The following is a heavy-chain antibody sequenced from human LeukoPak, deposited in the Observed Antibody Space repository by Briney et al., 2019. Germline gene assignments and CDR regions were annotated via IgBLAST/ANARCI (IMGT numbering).Heavy chain of an antibody. CDR3: SQDGGRSTHY. D-gene: IGHD3-16*01. CDR1: GCTFSSYA. Sequence: SVKVSCKASGCTFSSYAISWVRQAPGQGLEWMGRIIPILGIANYAQKFQGRVTITADKSTSTAYMELSSLRSEETAVYYCSQDGGRSTHYWGQGTLVTVSS. V-gene: IGHV1-69*04. J-gene: IGHJ4*02. CDR2: IIPILGIA.